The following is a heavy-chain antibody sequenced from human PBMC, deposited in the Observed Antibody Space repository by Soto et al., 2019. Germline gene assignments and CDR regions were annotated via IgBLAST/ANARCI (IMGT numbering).Heavy chain of an antibody. J-gene: IGHJ6*02. CDR3: AKDNGCSGGSCYSVPVYYYGMDV. V-gene: IGHV3-43D*03. Sequence: GESLKISCAASGFTFDDYAMHWVRQAPGKGLEWVSLISWDGGSTYYADSVKGRFTISRDNSKNSLYLQMNSLRAEDTALYYCAKDNGCSGGSCYSVPVYYYGMDVWGQGTTVTVSS. CDR1: GFTFDDYA. CDR2: ISWDGGST. D-gene: IGHD2-15*01.